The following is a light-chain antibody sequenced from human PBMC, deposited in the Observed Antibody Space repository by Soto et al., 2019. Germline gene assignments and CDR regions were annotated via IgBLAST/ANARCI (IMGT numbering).Light chain of an antibody. J-gene: IGLJ2*01. CDR2: DVS. CDR3: SSYTSSSTGVV. CDR1: SSDVDGYNY. V-gene: IGLV2-14*01. Sequence: QSVLTQPASVSGSPGQSITISCTGTSSDVDGYNYVSWYQQHPGKAPKLMIYDVSNRPSGVSNRFSGSKSGNTASLTISGLQAEDEADYYCSSYTSSSTGVVFGGGTKLTVL.